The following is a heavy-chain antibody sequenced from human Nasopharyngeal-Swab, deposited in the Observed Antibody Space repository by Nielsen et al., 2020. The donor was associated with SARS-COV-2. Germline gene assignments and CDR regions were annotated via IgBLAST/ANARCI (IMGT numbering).Heavy chain of an antibody. Sequence: GESLKISCAASGLTFSKACMNWVRQAPGRGLEWVGRIKSRSDGGTTYYAAPVKGRFTISRDDSENTVYLQMNSLQTYDTAVYYCSPGGYTSGLDYWGQGTLVTVSS. D-gene: IGHD5-18*01. CDR2: IKSRSDGGTT. V-gene: IGHV3-15*01. J-gene: IGHJ4*02. CDR3: SPGGYTSGLDY. CDR1: GLTFSKAC.